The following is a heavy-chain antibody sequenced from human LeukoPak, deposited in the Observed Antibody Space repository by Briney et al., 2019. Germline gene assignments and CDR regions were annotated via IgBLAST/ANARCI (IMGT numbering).Heavy chain of an antibody. CDR1: GFTFSSYA. CDR3: AANRGSFDY. D-gene: IGHD2/OR15-2a*01. J-gene: IGHJ4*02. V-gene: IGHV3-23*01. Sequence: GGSLRLSCAASGFTFSSYAMSWVRQAPGKGLEWVSAISGSGGSTYYADPVKGRFTISRDNSKNTLYLQMNSVRAEDTAVYYCAANRGSFDYWGQGTLVTVSS. CDR2: ISGSGGST.